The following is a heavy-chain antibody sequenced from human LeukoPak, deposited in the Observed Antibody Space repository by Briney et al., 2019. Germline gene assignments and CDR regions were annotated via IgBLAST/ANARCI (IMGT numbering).Heavy chain of an antibody. V-gene: IGHV3-21*01. Sequence: GGSLRLSCAASGFTFSSYSMNWVRQAPGKGLEWVSSISSSSSYIYYADSVKGRFTISRDNAKNSLSLQMISLRAEDTAVYFCARDPGYCTSTSCYALYYFGYWGQGILVTVSS. CDR2: ISSSSSYI. J-gene: IGHJ4*02. D-gene: IGHD2-2*01. CDR1: GFTFSSYS. CDR3: ARDPGYCTSTSCYALYYFGY.